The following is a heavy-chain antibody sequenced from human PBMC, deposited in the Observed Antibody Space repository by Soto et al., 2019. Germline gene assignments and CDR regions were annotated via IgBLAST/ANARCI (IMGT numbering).Heavy chain of an antibody. CDR2: IYPGDSDT. V-gene: IGHV5-51*01. J-gene: IGHJ6*02. Sequence: GESLKISCKGSGYSFTSYWIGWVRQMPGKGLEWMGIIYPGDSDTRYSPSFQGQVTISADKSISTAYLQWSSLKASDTAMYYCARHKDIVVVVAASLFVGPSYGMDVWGQGTTVTVSS. D-gene: IGHD2-15*01. CDR3: ARHKDIVVVVAASLFVGPSYGMDV. CDR1: GYSFTSYW.